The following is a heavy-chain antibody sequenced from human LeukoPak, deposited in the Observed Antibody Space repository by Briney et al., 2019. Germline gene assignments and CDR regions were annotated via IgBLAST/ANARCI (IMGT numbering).Heavy chain of an antibody. Sequence: SETLSLTCTVSGGSISSSSYYWGWIRQPPGKGLEWIGSIYYSGSTYYNPSLKSRVTISVDTSKNQFSLKLSSVTAADTAVYYCARDPNGVVVPAAFDYWGQGTLVTVSS. J-gene: IGHJ4*02. D-gene: IGHD2-2*01. CDR1: GGSISSSSYY. CDR2: IYYSGST. CDR3: ARDPNGVVVPAAFDY. V-gene: IGHV4-39*07.